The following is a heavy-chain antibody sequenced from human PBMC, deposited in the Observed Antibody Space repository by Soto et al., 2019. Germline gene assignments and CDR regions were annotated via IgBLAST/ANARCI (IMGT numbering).Heavy chain of an antibody. CDR2: IYSGGST. D-gene: IGHD6-19*01. J-gene: IGHJ3*02. CDR1: GFTVSSNY. CDR3: ARGASLVAVVGYAFDI. V-gene: IGHV3-53*04. Sequence: GGSLRLSCAASGFTVSSNYMSWVRQAPGKGLEWVSVIYSGGSTYYADSVKGRFTISRHNSKNTLYLQMNSLRAEDTAVYYFARGASLVAVVGYAFDIWGQGTMVTISS.